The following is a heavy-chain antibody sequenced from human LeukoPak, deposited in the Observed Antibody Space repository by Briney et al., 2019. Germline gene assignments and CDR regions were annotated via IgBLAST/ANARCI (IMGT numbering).Heavy chain of an antibody. CDR3: ARDSGKWLLFSLGAYYFDY. CDR2: ISYDGSNK. CDR1: GFTFSSYA. D-gene: IGHD3-3*01. V-gene: IGHV3-30*04. J-gene: IGHJ4*02. Sequence: GRSLRLSCAASGFTFSSYAMHWVRQAPGKGLEWVAVISYDGSNKYYADSVKGRFTISRDNSKNTLYLQMNSLRAEDTAVYYCARDSGKWLLFSLGAYYFDYWGQGTLVTVSS.